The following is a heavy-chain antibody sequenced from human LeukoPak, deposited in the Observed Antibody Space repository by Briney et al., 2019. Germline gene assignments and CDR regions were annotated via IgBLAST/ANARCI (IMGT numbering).Heavy chain of an antibody. CDR1: GYTFTSYY. J-gene: IGHJ4*02. V-gene: IGHV1-46*01. Sequence: ASVKVSCKASGYTFTSYYMHWVRQAPGQGLEWMGIINPSGGSTSYAQKFQGRVTMTRDTSTSTVYMELSSLRSEDTAVYYCARVALTGYYTGPSGFDYWGQGTLVTVSS. CDR3: ARVALTGYYTGPSGFDY. D-gene: IGHD3-9*01. CDR2: INPSGGST.